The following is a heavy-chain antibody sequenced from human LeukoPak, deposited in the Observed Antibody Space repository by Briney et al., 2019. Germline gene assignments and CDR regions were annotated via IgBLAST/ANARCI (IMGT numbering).Heavy chain of an antibody. Sequence: GGSLRLSCAASGFTFNTYNMNWVRQAPGKGLEWVSSISSSSSYIHYADSVKGRFTISRDNAKNSVYLQMSSLRAEDTAVYYCARDPQGGFDPWGQGTLVTVSS. J-gene: IGHJ5*02. CDR1: GFTFNTYN. CDR3: ARDPQGGFDP. V-gene: IGHV3-21*01. CDR2: ISSSSSYI.